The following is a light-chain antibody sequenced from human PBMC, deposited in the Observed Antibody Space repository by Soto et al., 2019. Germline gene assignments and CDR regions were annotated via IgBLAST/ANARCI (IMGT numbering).Light chain of an antibody. J-gene: IGLJ1*01. V-gene: IGLV2-23*01. CDR2: GNT. CDR3: CSYATSSFV. Sequence: QSALTQPASVSVSPGQSITISCTGTSSDVGGYNLVSWYQQHPGKAPKLIIFGNTERPSGVSHRFSGSKSGNTASLTISGVQVEDEADYHCCSYATSSFVFGTGTKVTVL. CDR1: SSDVGGYNL.